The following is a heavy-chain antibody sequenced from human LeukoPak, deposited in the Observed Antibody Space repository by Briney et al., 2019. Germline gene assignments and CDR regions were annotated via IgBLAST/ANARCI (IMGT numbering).Heavy chain of an antibody. CDR2: INPNTGGT. V-gene: IGHV1-2*02. J-gene: IGHJ4*02. CDR3: ARPYCGGGSCHDYFDY. CDR1: GYTFTVYY. Sequence: ASVKVSYKASGYTFTVYYMHWVRQAPGQGLEWMGWINPNTGGTNYAQKFQGRVTMTRDASISTAYMELSRLRSDDTAVYYCARPYCGGGSCHDYFDYWGQGTLVTVSS. D-gene: IGHD2-15*01.